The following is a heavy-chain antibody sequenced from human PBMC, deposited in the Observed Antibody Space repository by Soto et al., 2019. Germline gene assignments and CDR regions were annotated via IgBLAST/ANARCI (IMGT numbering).Heavy chain of an antibody. J-gene: IGHJ6*02. CDR3: ATTKGSLATYYYYGMDV. CDR1: GFTFSSYS. CDR2: ISSSSSYI. V-gene: IGHV3-21*01. Sequence: GGSLRFSCAASGFTFSSYSMNWVLQAPGKGLEWVSSISSSSSYIYYADSVKGRFTISRDNAKNSLYLQMNGLRAEDTAVYYCATTKGSLATYYYYGMDVWGQGTTVTVSS.